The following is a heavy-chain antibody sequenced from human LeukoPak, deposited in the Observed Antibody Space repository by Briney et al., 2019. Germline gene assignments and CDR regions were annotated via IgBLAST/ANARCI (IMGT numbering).Heavy chain of an antibody. CDR1: GYTFTGYY. Sequence: WASVKVSCKASGYTFTGYYMHWVRQAPGQGLEWMGWINPNSGGTNYAQKFQGRVTMTRDTSISTAYMELSRLRSDDTAVYYCARALWFGELLPQYYFDYWGQGTLVTVSS. D-gene: IGHD3-10*01. V-gene: IGHV1-2*02. CDR2: INPNSGGT. J-gene: IGHJ4*02. CDR3: ARALWFGELLPQYYFDY.